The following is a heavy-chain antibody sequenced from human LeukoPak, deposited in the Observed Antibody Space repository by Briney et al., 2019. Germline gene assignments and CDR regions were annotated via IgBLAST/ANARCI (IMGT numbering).Heavy chain of an antibody. CDR1: GYSFTSYW. J-gene: IGHJ6*02. CDR2: IYPGDSDT. V-gene: IGHV5-51*01. Sequence: GESLKISCKGSGYSFTSYWIGWVRQMPGKGLEWMGIIYPGDSDTRYSPSFQGQVTISADKSISTAYLQWSSLKASDTAMYYCARQVTVVEPAAPYYYYGMDVWGQGTTVTVSS. D-gene: IGHD2-2*01. CDR3: ARQVTVVEPAAPYYYYGMDV.